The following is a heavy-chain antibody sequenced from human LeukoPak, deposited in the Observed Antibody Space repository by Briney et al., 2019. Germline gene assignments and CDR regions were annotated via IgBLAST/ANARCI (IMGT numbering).Heavy chain of an antibody. CDR2: ISAYNGNT. CDR3: ARSPHILTGENFDF. J-gene: IGHJ4*02. D-gene: IGHD3-9*01. CDR1: GYSFTTSA. Sequence: ASVKVSCKASGYSFTTSAISWVRQAPGQGLEWMGWISAYNGNTNYAQKVQGRVTMSIDTSTSTAYMELRSLRSDDTAVYYCARSPHILTGENFDFWGQGTLFTVSS. V-gene: IGHV1-18*01.